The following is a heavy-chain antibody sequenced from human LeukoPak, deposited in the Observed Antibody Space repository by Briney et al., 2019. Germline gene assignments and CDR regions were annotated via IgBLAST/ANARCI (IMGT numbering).Heavy chain of an antibody. CDR1: GGSISSGSYY. D-gene: IGHD2-2*01. J-gene: IGHJ3*02. CDR2: IFYSGST. Sequence: SETLSLTCTVSGGSISSGSYYWGWIRQPPGMGPEWIGSIFYSGSTHYNPSLKSRVTISVDTPKNQFSLKLTSVTAADTAVYYCARHLGCRSPSCPDDGFAMWGLDTMVTVSS. CDR3: ARHLGCRSPSCPDDGFAM. V-gene: IGHV4-39*01.